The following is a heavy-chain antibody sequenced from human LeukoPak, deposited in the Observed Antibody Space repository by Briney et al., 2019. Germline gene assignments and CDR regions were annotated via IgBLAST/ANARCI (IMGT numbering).Heavy chain of an antibody. CDR2: ISSSSSTI. J-gene: IGHJ4*02. V-gene: IGHV3-48*01. D-gene: IGHD3-10*01. CDR1: GFTFSSYS. CDR3: ARDHNDGVRGPYDYFDY. Sequence: PGGSLRLSCAASGFTFSSYSMNWVRQAPGKGLEWVSYISSSSSTIYYADSVKGRFTISRDNAKNSLYLQMNSLRAEDTAVYYCARDHNDGVRGPYDYFDYWGQGTLVTVSS.